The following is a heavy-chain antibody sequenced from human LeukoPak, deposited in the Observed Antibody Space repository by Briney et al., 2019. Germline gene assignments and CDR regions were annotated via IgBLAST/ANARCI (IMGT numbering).Heavy chain of an antibody. CDR2: IKSKPDGGTI. J-gene: IGHJ4*02. CDR3: TRYKYGSYYGSYYFDY. Sequence: PGGSLRLSCAAAGLTFGDAWMNWVRLGPGKGLEWVGRIKSKPDGGTIDYAAAVKGRFTISRDDSKNTVYLQLNSLKTEDTGVYYCTRYKYGSYYGSYYFDYWGQGTLVTVSS. CDR1: GLTFGDAW. D-gene: IGHD3-10*01. V-gene: IGHV3-15*01.